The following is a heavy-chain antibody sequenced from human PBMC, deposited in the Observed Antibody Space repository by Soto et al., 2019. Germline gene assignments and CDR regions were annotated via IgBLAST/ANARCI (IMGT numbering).Heavy chain of an antibody. CDR1: GFTFSNYA. CDR3: AKGKSSGWYYFDY. V-gene: IGHV3-23*01. D-gene: IGHD6-19*01. Sequence: PEGALRFSCVDSGFTFSNYAMSWVRQAPGKGLEWVSGISASGRDTYYADSVKDRFTISRDSFKNTLYLQMNGLRAEDTGTYYCAKGKSSGWYYFDYWGQGALVTVSS. CDR2: ISASGRDT. J-gene: IGHJ4*02.